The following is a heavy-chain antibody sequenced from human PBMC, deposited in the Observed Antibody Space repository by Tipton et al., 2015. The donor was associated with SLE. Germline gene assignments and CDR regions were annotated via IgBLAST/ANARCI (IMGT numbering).Heavy chain of an antibody. Sequence: TLSLTCSVYGGSFSGYNWNWIRQPPGKGLEWIGQINHSGSTNYNPSLKSRVTISVDTSKNQFSLKLTSVTAADTAVYYCATGIIVKFSGSLPIYAYSTWGQGTMVTVSS. CDR1: GGSFSGYN. J-gene: IGHJ3*01. CDR3: ATGIIVKFSGSLPIYAYST. CDR2: INHSGST. D-gene: IGHD3-16*01. V-gene: IGHV4-34*01.